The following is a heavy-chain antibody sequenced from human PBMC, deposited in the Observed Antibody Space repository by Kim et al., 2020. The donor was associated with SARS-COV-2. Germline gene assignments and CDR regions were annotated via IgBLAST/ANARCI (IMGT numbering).Heavy chain of an antibody. CDR3: ARSPVYSSFVRRFRWFDP. D-gene: IGHD6-6*01. J-gene: IGHJ5*02. Sequence: GESLKISCKGSGYSFTSYWIGWVRQMPGKGLEWMGIIYPGDSDTRYSPSFQGQVTISADKSISTAYLQWSSLKASDTAMYYCARSPVYSSFVRRFRWFDPWGQGTLVTVSS. CDR2: IYPGDSDT. CDR1: GYSFTSYW. V-gene: IGHV5-51*01.